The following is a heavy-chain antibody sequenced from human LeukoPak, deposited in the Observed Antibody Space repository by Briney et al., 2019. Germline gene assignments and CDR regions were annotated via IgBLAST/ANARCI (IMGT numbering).Heavy chain of an antibody. CDR1: GGSLSTYY. CDR2: IYHSGST. V-gene: IGHV4-59*01. D-gene: IGHD5-12*01. CDR3: ARGGYSGLDYSI. J-gene: IGHJ4*02. Sequence: IPSETLSLTCTVSGGSLSTYYWNWIRQPPGKGLEWIGYIYHSGSTKYNPSLKSRITISVDTSKNQFSLEVSSVTAADTAVYYCARGGYSGLDYSIWGQGTLVTVSS.